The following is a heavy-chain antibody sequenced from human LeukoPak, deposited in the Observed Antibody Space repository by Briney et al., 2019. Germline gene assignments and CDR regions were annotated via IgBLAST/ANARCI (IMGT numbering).Heavy chain of an antibody. J-gene: IGHJ4*02. Sequence: PGGSLRLSCAASGFTFINAWMSWVRQAPGKGLEWVGRIKSKTNGGTTDYAAPVKGRFTISRDDSKSTLYLQMNSLKIEDTAVYFCTAERGTYYVYWGQGTLVTVSS. D-gene: IGHD1-26*01. CDR1: GFTFINAW. CDR3: TAERGTYYVY. CDR2: IKSKTNGGTT. V-gene: IGHV3-15*01.